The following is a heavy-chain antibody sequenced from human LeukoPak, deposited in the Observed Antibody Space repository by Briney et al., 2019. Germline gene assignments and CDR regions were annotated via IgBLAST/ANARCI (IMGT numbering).Heavy chain of an antibody. CDR3: ARGLQWLSAFDI. V-gene: IGHV4-34*01. J-gene: IGHJ3*02. CDR1: GGSFSGYY. Sequence: SETLSLTCAVYGGSFSGYYWSWIRQPPGKGLEWIGEINHSGSTDYNPSLKSRVTISVDTSKNQFSLKLSSVTAADTAVYYCARGLQWLSAFDIWGQGTMVTVSS. D-gene: IGHD6-19*01. CDR2: INHSGST.